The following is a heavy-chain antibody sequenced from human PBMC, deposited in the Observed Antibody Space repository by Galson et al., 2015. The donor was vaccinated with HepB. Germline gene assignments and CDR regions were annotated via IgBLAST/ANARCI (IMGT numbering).Heavy chain of an antibody. CDR3: ARARYSTSPPDF. J-gene: IGHJ4*02. D-gene: IGHD2/OR15-2a*01. CDR1: GYTFSLYG. CDR2: ISVYNGDT. Sequence: SVKVSCKASGYTFSLYGVTWVRQAPGQGLEWLGWISVYNGDTHYAQNVLGSVTMTTDTSMSTAYMELRSLRSDDTAVYYCARARYSTSPPDFWGQGTLVTVSS. V-gene: IGHV1-18*01.